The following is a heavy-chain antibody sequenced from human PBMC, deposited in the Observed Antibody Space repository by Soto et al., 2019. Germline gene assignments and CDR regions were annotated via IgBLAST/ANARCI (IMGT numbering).Heavy chain of an antibody. CDR3: AKLEHNSGGILDY. V-gene: IGHV3-23*01. Sequence: AGSLRLSCAASGFTFRNYAMSWARKSPGKGLEWVSAISGGGDSTWYADSVKGRFTISRDNSKTTLYLQMNSLRAEDTALYYCAKLEHNSGGILDYWGQGTLVTVSS. D-gene: IGHD3-10*01. CDR2: ISGGGDST. J-gene: IGHJ4*02. CDR1: GFTFRNYA.